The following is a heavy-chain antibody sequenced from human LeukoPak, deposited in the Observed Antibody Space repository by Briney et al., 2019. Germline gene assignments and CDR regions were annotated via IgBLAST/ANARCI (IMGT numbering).Heavy chain of an antibody. CDR1: GGIFSRYA. CDR2: IIPIFGTA. V-gene: IGHV1-69*01. D-gene: IGHD6-13*01. J-gene: IGHJ6*03. CDR3: ARDPPRRYSTTPYYYYMDV. Sequence: ASVKVSCKASGGIFSRYAISWVRQAPGQGLEWMGGIIPIFGTANYAQKFQGRVTITADESTSTAYMELSSLRSEDTAVYYCARDPPRRYSTTPYYYYMDVWGKGTTVTVSS.